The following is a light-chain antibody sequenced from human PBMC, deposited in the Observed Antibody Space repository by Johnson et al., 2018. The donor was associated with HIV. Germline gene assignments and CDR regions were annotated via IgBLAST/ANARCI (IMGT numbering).Light chain of an antibody. CDR1: SSNIGNNY. V-gene: IGLV1-51*01. CDR2: DNN. J-gene: IGLJ1*01. CDR3: GTWDSSLRVGF. Sequence: QSVLTQPPSVSAAPGQKVTICCSGSSSNIGNNYVSWYQQLPGTAPKLLIYDNNKRPSGIPDRFSGSKSGTSATLGIAGLQTGDEADYYCGTWDSSLRVGFFGTGSKVTVL.